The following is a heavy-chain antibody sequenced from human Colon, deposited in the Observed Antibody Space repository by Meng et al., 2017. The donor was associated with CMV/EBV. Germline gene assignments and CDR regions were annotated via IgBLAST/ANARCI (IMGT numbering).Heavy chain of an antibody. CDR2: IYAGDSDA. D-gene: IGHD6-13*01. Sequence: GGSLRLSCKGSGFTFSTYWIGWVRQMPGKGLEWMGIIYAGDSDARYSPSFQGQVTISVDKSINTAYLQWSSLKASDTAIYYCARLRAAAGGMDVWGQGTTVTVSS. J-gene: IGHJ6*02. CDR1: GFTFSTYW. V-gene: IGHV5-51*01. CDR3: ARLRAAAGGMDV.